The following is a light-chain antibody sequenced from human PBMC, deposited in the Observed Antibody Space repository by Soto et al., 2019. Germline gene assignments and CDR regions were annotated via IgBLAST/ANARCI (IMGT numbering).Light chain of an antibody. J-gene: IGKJ1*01. CDR2: GAS. CDR1: KSVSSSY. Sequence: EIVLTQSPGTLSLSPGERATLYCRASKSVSSSYLAWYQQKPGQAPRLLIYGASSRATGIPDRFSGSGSGTDFTLTFSRLEPEDFAVYYCQQYGSSPWTFGQGTKVDIK. CDR3: QQYGSSPWT. V-gene: IGKV3-20*01.